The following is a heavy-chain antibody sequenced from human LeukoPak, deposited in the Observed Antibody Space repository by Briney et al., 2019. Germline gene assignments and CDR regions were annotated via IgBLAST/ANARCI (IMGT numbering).Heavy chain of an antibody. Sequence: ASVKVSRKASGYTFTSYDINWVRQATGQGLEWMGWMNPNSGNTGYAQKFQGRVTMTRNTSISTAYMELSSLRSEDTAVYYCARDLTIFGGPKGGYWGQGTLVTVSS. CDR2: MNPNSGNT. D-gene: IGHD3-3*01. V-gene: IGHV1-8*01. CDR3: ARDLTIFGGPKGGY. J-gene: IGHJ4*02. CDR1: GYTFTSYD.